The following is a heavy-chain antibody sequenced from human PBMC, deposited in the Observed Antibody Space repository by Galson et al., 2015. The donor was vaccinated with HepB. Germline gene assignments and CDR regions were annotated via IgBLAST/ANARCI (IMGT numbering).Heavy chain of an antibody. Sequence: SLRLPGPASGFTLSSHAMHCARQAPGKGLEWMAVISYDGTNKYYADSVKGRFTITRDNSKNTLYLQMNGLRAEDTAVYYCARGGGYSFGQGGFDYWGQGTLVTVSS. CDR1: GFTLSSHA. J-gene: IGHJ4*02. CDR2: ISYDGTNK. CDR3: ARGGGYSFGQGGFDY. V-gene: IGHV3-30-3*01. D-gene: IGHD5-18*01.